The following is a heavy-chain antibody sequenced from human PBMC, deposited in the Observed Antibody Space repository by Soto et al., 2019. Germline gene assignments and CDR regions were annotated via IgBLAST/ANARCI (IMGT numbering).Heavy chain of an antibody. D-gene: IGHD2-21*01. CDR3: ARVRLVRPTEND. V-gene: IGHV1-2*02. CDR1: GYTFTDYY. CDR2: INPNTGDT. Sequence: QVQLVQSGAEVKKPGASVKVSCKASGYTFTDYYLHWVRQAPGQGLESMGWINPNTGDTNYAQKFQGRVTMTRDTSISTAYMELRRLTSDDTAMYHCARVRLVRPTENDWGQGTLVTVSS. J-gene: IGHJ4*02.